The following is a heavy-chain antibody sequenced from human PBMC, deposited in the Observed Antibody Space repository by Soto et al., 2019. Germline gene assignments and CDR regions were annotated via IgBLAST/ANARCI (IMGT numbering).Heavy chain of an antibody. D-gene: IGHD2-21*01. CDR2: VTGSGSGT. Sequence: EVQLLESGGGVVQPGGSLRLSCATSGFTFSRYGISWVRQAPGRGLEWVSAVTGSGSGTYAQSVKGRFTISRDNSKSTLYLQMNSLTAEDTAVYYCAKRRVAFSGGDCSGFESWGQGTLVTVSS. J-gene: IGHJ4*02. V-gene: IGHV3-23*01. CDR1: GFTFSRYG. CDR3: AKRRVAFSGGDCSGFES.